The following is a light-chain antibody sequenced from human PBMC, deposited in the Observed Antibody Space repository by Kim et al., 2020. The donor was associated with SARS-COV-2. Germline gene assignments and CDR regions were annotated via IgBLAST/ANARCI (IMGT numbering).Light chain of an antibody. CDR3: HQYDSSPVT. J-gene: IGKJ1*01. V-gene: IGKV3-20*01. CDR1: QSMSSNY. Sequence: SPGDRATHSCRASQSMSSNYLAWYQQKPGQAPRLLIFGASNRATGIPDRFTGSGSGTEFTLTISRLDPEDCAVYSCHQYDSSPVTFGQGTKVDIK. CDR2: GAS.